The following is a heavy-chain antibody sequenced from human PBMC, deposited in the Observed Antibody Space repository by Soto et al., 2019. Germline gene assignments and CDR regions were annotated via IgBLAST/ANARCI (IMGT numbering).Heavy chain of an antibody. V-gene: IGHV3-30*18. J-gene: IGHJ6*02. CDR1: GFTFSSYG. Sequence: GGSLRLSCAASGFTFSSYGIHWVRQAPGKGLEWVALISYDGTDKYYADSVKGRFTISRDNSKNTLYLQMSSLGPEDTAVYYCVKERYAQLWLEDYGMDVWGQGSTVTVSS. CDR2: ISYDGTDK. D-gene: IGHD5-18*01. CDR3: VKERYAQLWLEDYGMDV.